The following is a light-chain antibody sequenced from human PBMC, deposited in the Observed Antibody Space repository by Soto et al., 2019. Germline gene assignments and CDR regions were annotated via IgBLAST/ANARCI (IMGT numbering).Light chain of an antibody. CDR1: SSNIGNNF. J-gene: IGLJ2*01. Sequence: QAVLTQPPSVSAAPGQTVTISCSGSSSNIGNNFESWYQQLPGTAPKLLIYDNNKRPSGIPDRFSGSKSGTSATLGITGLQTGDEADYYCGTWDSSLSAGVFGGGTQLTVL. CDR3: GTWDSSLSAGV. V-gene: IGLV1-51*01. CDR2: DNN.